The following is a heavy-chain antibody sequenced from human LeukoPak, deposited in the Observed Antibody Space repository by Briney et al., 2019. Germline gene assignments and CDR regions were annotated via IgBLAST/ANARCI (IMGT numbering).Heavy chain of an antibody. CDR3: ARSREYSQPFGP. CDR2: INPNSGGT. V-gene: IGHV1-2*02. CDR1: GYTFTSYG. D-gene: IGHD2-2*01. J-gene: IGHJ5*02. Sequence: ASVKVSCKASGYTFTSYGISWVRQAPGQALEWMGWINPNSGGTNYAQKFQGRVTMTRDTSISTAYMELSRLRSDDTAVYYCARSREYSQPFGPWGQGTLVTVSS.